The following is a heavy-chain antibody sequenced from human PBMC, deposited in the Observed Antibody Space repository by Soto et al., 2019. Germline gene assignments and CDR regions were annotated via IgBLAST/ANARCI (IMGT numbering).Heavy chain of an antibody. CDR1: GDSFNNDA. J-gene: IGHJ6*02. CDR3: ARGDYGDYHSYYYGMAV. CDR2: IISISEIT. V-gene: IGHV1-69*17. Sequence: VQLVQSGGEVKKPGSSVKVSCKASGDSFNNDAINWVRQAPGQGLKWLGGIISISEITEYTQKFQGRVILTADKSTGTAYMELSSLRLEDTALYYCARGDYGDYHSYYYGMAVGGQGTTVTVSS. D-gene: IGHD4-17*01.